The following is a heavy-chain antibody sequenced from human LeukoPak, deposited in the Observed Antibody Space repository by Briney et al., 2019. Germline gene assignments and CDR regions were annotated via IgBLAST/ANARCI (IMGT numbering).Heavy chain of an antibody. D-gene: IGHD3-3*01. J-gene: IGHJ4*02. V-gene: IGHV1-3*01. CDR3: AKDYYDFWSGYSPFDY. CDR1: GYTFTHYA. CDR2: INAGHGNT. Sequence: ASVKVSCKASGYTFTHYAIHWVRQAPGQRLEWMGWINAGHGNTKYSQEFQDRVTITSDTSASTAYMELRSLRSDDTAVYYCAKDYYDFWSGYSPFDYWGQGTLVTVSS.